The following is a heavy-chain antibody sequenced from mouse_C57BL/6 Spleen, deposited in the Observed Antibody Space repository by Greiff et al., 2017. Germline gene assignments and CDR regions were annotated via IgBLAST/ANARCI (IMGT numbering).Heavy chain of an antibody. Sequence: QVQLQQSGAELAKPGASVKLSCKASGYTFTSYWMHWVKQRPGQGLEWIGYINPRSGYTKYNQKFKDKATLTANKSSSTAYMQLANLTYEDSAVYYCASFFFAYWGQGTLVTVSA. V-gene: IGHV1-7*01. CDR3: ASFFFAY. CDR1: GYTFTSYW. CDR2: INPRSGYT. J-gene: IGHJ3*01.